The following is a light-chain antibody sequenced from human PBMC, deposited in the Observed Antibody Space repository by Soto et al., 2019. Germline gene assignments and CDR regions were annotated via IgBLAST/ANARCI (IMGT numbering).Light chain of an antibody. Sequence: DIQMTQSPSSLSASVGDRVTITCRASQSIVTYLNWYLQKPGKAPKLLIYAASNLQSGVPSRFSGSGSGTEFTLTISSLQPEDFAVYYCQQTHSTPASTFGQGTSVEVK. CDR2: AAS. J-gene: IGKJ4*01. CDR1: QSIVTY. V-gene: IGKV1-39*01. CDR3: QQTHSTPAST.